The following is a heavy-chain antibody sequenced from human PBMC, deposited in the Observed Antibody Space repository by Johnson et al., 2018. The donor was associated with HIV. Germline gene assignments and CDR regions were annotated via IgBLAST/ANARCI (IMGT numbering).Heavy chain of an antibody. J-gene: IGHJ3*02. D-gene: IGHD1-26*01. Sequence: QVQLVESGGGMVQPGGSLRLSCAASGLTFSGSGMHWVRQAPGKGLEWVAFTRYDGSNKHYVDSVKGRFTISRDNSKNTLYMQMNSLLPEDTAVYYCARGRGGSYADAFDIWGQGTMVTVSS. CDR3: ARGRGGSYADAFDI. CDR2: TRYDGSNK. V-gene: IGHV3-30*02. CDR1: GLTFSGSG.